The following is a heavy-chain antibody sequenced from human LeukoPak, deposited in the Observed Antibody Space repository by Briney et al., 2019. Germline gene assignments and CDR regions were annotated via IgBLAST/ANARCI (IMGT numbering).Heavy chain of an antibody. Sequence: GGSLRLSCAASGFTVSSNYMTWVRQAPGKGLEWVSITHSGGSTYYADSVKGRFTISRDNSKNTLYLQMYSLRAEDTAVYYCARDATYGFGYFDYWGQGTLVTVSS. CDR2: THSGGST. CDR3: ARDATYGFGYFDY. J-gene: IGHJ4*02. V-gene: IGHV3-53*01. D-gene: IGHD3-10*01. CDR1: GFTVSSNY.